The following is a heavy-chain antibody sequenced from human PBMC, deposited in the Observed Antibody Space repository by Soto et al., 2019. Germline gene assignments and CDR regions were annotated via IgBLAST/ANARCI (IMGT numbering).Heavy chain of an antibody. Sequence: SETLSLTCAVYGGSFSGYYWSGIRQPPGKGLEWIGDINHSGSTNYNPSLKSRVTISVDTSKNQFSLKLSSVTAADTAVYYCARVLLGPGRLYYFDYWGQGTLVTVSS. CDR2: INHSGST. J-gene: IGHJ4*02. D-gene: IGHD1-26*01. V-gene: IGHV4-34*01. CDR3: ARVLLGPGRLYYFDY. CDR1: GGSFSGYY.